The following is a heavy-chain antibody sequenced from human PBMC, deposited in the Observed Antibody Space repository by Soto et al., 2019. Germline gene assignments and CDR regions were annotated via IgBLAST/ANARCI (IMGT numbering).Heavy chain of an antibody. D-gene: IGHD3-3*01. V-gene: IGHV3-23*01. CDR3: ATQNDFWSDLPAGFDY. Sequence: GGSLRLSCAASGFTFSSYAMSWVRQAPGKGLEWVSAISGSGGSKYYADSVNGRFTISRDNSKNTLYLQMNSLRAEDTAVYYCATQNDFWSDLPAGFDYWGQGTLVTVSS. CDR1: GFTFSSYA. CDR2: ISGSGGSK. J-gene: IGHJ4*02.